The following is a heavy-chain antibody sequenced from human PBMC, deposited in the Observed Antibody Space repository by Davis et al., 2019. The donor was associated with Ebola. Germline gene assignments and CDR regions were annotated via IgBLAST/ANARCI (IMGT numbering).Heavy chain of an antibody. CDR2: IYSSGT. Sequence: SETLSLTCSVSGGSVSSTKDFWSWVRQSPGKTPQWIGNIYSSGTNYNPSLRSRATISLGTSRNQLSLKLRSVTAADTAVYYCARLITDTSGWNFYGMDVRGKRTTVSVSS. CDR3: ARLITDTSGWNFYGMDV. V-gene: IGHV4-61*01. D-gene: IGHD6-19*01. CDR1: GGSVSSTKDF. J-gene: IGHJ6*04.